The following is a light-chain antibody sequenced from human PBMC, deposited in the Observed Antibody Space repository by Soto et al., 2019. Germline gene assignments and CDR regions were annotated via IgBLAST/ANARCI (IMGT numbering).Light chain of an antibody. CDR1: QSISSW. J-gene: IGKJ2*01. Sequence: DIQMTQSPSTLSASVGDRVTITCRASQSISSWLAWYQQKPGKAPKLLIYKASSLESGVPSRFSGSGSGTEFTLTISSLQPGDFATYYCQQYNSYSGAFGQGTKLEIK. CDR3: QQYNSYSGA. CDR2: KAS. V-gene: IGKV1-5*03.